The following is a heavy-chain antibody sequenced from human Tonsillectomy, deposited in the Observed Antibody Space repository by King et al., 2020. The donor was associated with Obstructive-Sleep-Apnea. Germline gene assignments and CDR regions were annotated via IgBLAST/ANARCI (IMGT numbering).Heavy chain of an antibody. CDR2: IYYSGST. Sequence: QLQESGPGLVKPSETLSLTFTVSGGSISRYYWSWIRQPPGKGLEWIGYIYYSGSTNYNLSLQSRVTISVDTSKNQFSLKLRSVTAADTAVYYCARHDEYGGNSDYFDYWGQGALVTVSS. CDR3: ARHDEYGGNSDYFDY. D-gene: IGHD4-23*01. CDR1: GGSISRYY. J-gene: IGHJ4*02. V-gene: IGHV4-59*08.